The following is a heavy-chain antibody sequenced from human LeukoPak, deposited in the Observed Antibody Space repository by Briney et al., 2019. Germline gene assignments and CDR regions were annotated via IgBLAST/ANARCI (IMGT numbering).Heavy chain of an antibody. J-gene: IGHJ4*02. CDR1: GGSFSGYY. CDR3: ARDGGSISS. D-gene: IGHD3-3*02. Sequence: SETLSLTCAVYGGSFSGYYWSWIRQPPGKGLEWIGEINHSGSTYYNPSLKSRVTISGDTSKNQFSLKLSSVTAADTAVYYCARDGGSISSWGQGTLVTVSS. V-gene: IGHV4-34*09. CDR2: INHSGST.